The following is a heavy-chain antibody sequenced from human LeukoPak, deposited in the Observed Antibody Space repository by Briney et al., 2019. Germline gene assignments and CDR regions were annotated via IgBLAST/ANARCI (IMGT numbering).Heavy chain of an antibody. CDR2: IYYSGST. CDR1: GGSISSYY. Sequence: SETLSLTCTVSGGSISSYYWSWIRQPPEKGLEWIGYIYYSGSTNYNPSLKSRVTISVDTSKNQFSLKLSSVTAADTAVYYCARSGGYYPARNWFDPWGQGTLVTVSS. CDR3: ARSGGYYPARNWFDP. J-gene: IGHJ5*02. D-gene: IGHD3-22*01. V-gene: IGHV4-59*01.